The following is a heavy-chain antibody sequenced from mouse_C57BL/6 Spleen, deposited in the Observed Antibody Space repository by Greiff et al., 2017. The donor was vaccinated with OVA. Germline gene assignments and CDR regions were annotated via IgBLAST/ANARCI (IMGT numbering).Heavy chain of an antibody. D-gene: IGHD2-1*01. CDR3: ARPDGNYDYAIDY. Sequence: VQLQQSGPELVKPGASVKISCKASGYSFTGYYMNWVKQSPEKSLEWIGEINPSTGGTTYNQKFKAKATLTVDKSSSTSYMQLKSLTSEDSAVYYCARPDGNYDYAIDYWGQGTSVTVSS. V-gene: IGHV1-42*01. CDR2: INPSTGGT. CDR1: GYSFTGYY. J-gene: IGHJ4*01.